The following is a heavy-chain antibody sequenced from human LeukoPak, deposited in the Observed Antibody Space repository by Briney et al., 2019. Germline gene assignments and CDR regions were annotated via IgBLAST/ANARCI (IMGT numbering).Heavy chain of an antibody. CDR1: GFTVSSYW. CDR3: ARGPYSSSWYYYYYYMDV. V-gene: IGHV3-7*01. Sequence: PGGSLRLSCAASGFTVSSYWMSWVRQAPGKGLEWVANIKQDGSEKYYVDSVKGRFTISRDNAKNSLYLQMNSLRAEDTAVYYCARGPYSSSWYYYYYYMDVWGKGTTVTVSS. D-gene: IGHD6-13*01. J-gene: IGHJ6*03. CDR2: IKQDGSEK.